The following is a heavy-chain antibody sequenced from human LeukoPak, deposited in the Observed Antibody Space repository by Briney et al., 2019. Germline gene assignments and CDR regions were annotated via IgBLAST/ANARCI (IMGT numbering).Heavy chain of an antibody. J-gene: IGHJ5*02. CDR1: GASVSSASY. D-gene: IGHD1-26*01. CDR3: ARSRAFNSGAFDP. Sequence: SETLSLTCTVSGASVSSASYWTWIRQPPGKGVEWIAHIYNGVDTNYNPSLKSRVTISVGTSKNQFSLRLNSVTAADTAVYYCARSRAFNSGAFDPWGQGGLVTVSS. V-gene: IGHV4-61*01. CDR2: IYNGVDT.